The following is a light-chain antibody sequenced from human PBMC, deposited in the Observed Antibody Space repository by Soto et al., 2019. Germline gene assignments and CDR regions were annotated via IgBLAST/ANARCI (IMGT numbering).Light chain of an antibody. J-gene: IGKJ1*01. CDR3: QQYNSYSQT. CDR2: QAS. V-gene: IGKV1-5*03. Sequence: DIQMTQSPSTLSASVGDRVTITCRASQSISNWLAWHQQKPGKGPKLLIYQASTLQSGVPSRFSGSGSVKEFTLTISSLQPEDFATYYCQQYNSYSQTFGQGTKVDIK. CDR1: QSISNW.